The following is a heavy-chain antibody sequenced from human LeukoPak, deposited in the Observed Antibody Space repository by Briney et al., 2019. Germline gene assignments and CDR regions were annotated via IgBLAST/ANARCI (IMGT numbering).Heavy chain of an antibody. J-gene: IGHJ5*02. Sequence: GEPLKISCQGSGYSLTSYWIGWVRQMPGKGLELMGNIYPGDSDTRYSPSFQGQVTISADKSISTAYLQWSSLTAPDTAMYYCARHAESGSYPLAWGQGTLVTVYS. CDR2: IYPGDSDT. CDR1: GYSLTSYW. CDR3: ARHAESGSYPLA. V-gene: IGHV5-51*01. D-gene: IGHD1-26*01.